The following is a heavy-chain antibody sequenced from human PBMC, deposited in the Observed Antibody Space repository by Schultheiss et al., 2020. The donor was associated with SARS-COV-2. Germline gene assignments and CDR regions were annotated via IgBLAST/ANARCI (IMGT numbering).Heavy chain of an antibody. Sequence: GGSLRLSCAASGFTFSSYAMSWVRQAPGKGLEWVSAISGSGGSTYYADSVKGRFTISRDNSKNTLYLQMNSLRAEDTAVYYCAKRPYKNYYDSSGGFSYFDLWGRGTLVTVSS. J-gene: IGHJ2*01. D-gene: IGHD3-22*01. CDR2: ISGSGGST. CDR1: GFTFSSYA. CDR3: AKRPYKNYYDSSGGFSYFDL. V-gene: IGHV3-23*01.